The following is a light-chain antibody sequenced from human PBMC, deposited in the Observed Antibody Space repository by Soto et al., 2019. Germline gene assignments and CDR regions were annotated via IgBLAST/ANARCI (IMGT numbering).Light chain of an antibody. V-gene: IGKV3-15*01. Sequence: EIGLTQSQENVSMSPGEGGTLTCRVSESVTSSLAWYQQKPGQPPRLLIYAASTRATDVPARFSGGGSETEFTLTISSLLSEDFAVSFCQQYNIWPLWTFGQGTKVDIK. CDR1: ESVTSS. CDR3: QQYNIWPLWT. J-gene: IGKJ1*01. CDR2: AAS.